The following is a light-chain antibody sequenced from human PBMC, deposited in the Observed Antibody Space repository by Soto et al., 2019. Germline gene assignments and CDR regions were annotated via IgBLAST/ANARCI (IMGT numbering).Light chain of an antibody. J-gene: IGKJ2*01. CDR2: GAS. CDR3: QQYGSSPPNT. CDR1: QSVSSSY. V-gene: IGKV3-20*01. Sequence: EIVLTQSPGTLFLSPGERATLSCRASQSVSSSYLAWYQQKPGQAPRLLIYGASSRATGIPDMFSGSGSGTDFTLTISRLEPEDFAVYYCQQYGSSPPNTFGQGTKLEIK.